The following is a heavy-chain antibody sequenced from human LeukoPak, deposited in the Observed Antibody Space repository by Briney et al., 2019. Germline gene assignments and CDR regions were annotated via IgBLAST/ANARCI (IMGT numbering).Heavy chain of an antibody. V-gene: IGHV1-2*02. D-gene: IGHD4-17*01. CDR1: GYTFTGYY. CDR2: INPNSGCT. Sequence: EASVKVSCKASGYTFTGYYMHWVRQAPGQGLEWMGWINPNSGCTNYAQKFQGRVTMTRDTSISTAYMELSRLRSDDTAVYYCARTKMTTVTTSWFDPWGQGTLVTVSS. CDR3: ARTKMTTVTTSWFDP. J-gene: IGHJ5*02.